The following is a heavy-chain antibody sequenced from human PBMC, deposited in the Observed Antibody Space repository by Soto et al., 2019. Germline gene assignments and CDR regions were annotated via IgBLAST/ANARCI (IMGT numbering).Heavy chain of an antibody. CDR3: ARIQDYVWGSYPYDV. Sequence: SGPTLVNPTETLTLTCTVSGFSLNDARVGVSWIRQPPGRALELLAHIFSNDEKSYSTSLYNRLTISKDTSKSQVVLTMTNMGPVDTATYFCARIQDYVWGSYPYDVWGQGSLVTVSS. V-gene: IGHV2-26*01. CDR1: GFSLNDARVG. CDR2: IFSNDEK. J-gene: IGHJ4*02. D-gene: IGHD3-16*02.